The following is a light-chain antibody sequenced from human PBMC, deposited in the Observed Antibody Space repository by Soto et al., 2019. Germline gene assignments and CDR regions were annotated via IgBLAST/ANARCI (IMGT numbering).Light chain of an antibody. CDR1: SSDVGGYNF. J-gene: IGLJ1*01. CDR2: EVS. V-gene: IGLV2-14*03. CDR3: SSYTTSTTVV. Sequence: QSVLTQPASVFGSPGQSITFSCTGISSDVGGYNFVSWYQQHPGKAPKLMIYEVSSRPSGVSNRFSGSKSGNTASLTISGLQPEDEADYYCSSYTTSTTVVFGTGTKVTVL.